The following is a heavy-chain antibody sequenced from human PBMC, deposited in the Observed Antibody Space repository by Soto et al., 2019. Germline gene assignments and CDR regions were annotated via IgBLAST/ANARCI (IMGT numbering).Heavy chain of an antibody. Sequence: HVTLRESGPMLVKPTETLTLTCTVSGFSLSNARMGVTWIRQPPGKALEWLLYIFSNDEKSYSTSLKSRLTISKDTSKSQVVLTMTNMDPVDTATYYCARMVGEQLVAATFDYWGQGTLVTVSS. D-gene: IGHD6-6*01. CDR1: GFSLSNARMG. J-gene: IGHJ4*02. CDR2: IFSNDEK. CDR3: ARMVGEQLVAATFDY. V-gene: IGHV2-26*01.